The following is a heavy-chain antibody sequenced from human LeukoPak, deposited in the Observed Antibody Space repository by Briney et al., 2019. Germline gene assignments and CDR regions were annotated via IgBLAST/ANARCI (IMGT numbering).Heavy chain of an antibody. D-gene: IGHD4-17*01. CDR3: ARDPSDLLTGDYHF. Sequence: GASVKVSCKTSGYTFNDYYLHWVRQAPGQGLEWMGWINPNSGRTNYAPKFQGRVTLTTDTSISTAYMELSSLISGDTALYYCARDPSDLLTGDYHFWLPGTLVIVSS. CDR1: GYTFNDYY. V-gene: IGHV1-2*02. CDR2: INPNSGRT. J-gene: IGHJ4*02.